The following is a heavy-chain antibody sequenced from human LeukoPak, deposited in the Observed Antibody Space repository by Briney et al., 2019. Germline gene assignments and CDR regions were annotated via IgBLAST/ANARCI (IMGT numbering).Heavy chain of an antibody. CDR2: IGGGXXXX. Sequence: GGSLRLSCAASGFTFSGXXXXXVRQAPGKGLXWVXTIGGGXXXXXXXXXXXXRXTXSRDNSKNTLYLQMNSLRAEDTAVYYCAVNFRHWGPGTLVTVSS. V-gene: IGHV3-23*01. CDR1: GFTFSGXX. CDR3: AVNFRH. D-gene: IGHD2/OR15-2a*01. J-gene: IGHJ4*02.